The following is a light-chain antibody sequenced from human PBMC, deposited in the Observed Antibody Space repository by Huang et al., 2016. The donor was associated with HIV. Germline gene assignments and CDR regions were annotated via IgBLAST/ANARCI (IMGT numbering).Light chain of an antibody. CDR2: LSY. Sequence: IVITQSPLSLPVTPGEPASISCRSSQSLLHSHGYHYLDWYRQKPGQAPQLLISLSYIRASGVPDRFSGSGSVTDFTLKISRVEAEDVGIYFCMQALQTPRTFGQGTRLEIK. CDR3: MQALQTPRT. V-gene: IGKV2-28*01. CDR1: QSLLHSHGYHY. J-gene: IGKJ5*01.